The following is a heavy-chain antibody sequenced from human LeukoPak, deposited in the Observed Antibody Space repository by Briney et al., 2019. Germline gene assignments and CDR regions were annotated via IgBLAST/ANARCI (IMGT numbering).Heavy chain of an antibody. CDR1: GFTFSSYG. J-gene: IGHJ4*02. CDR3: AKAAAADEGAFDY. V-gene: IGHV3-30*18. CDR2: ISYDGSNK. Sequence: GGSLRLSCAASGFTFSSYGMHWVRQAPGKGLEWVAVISYDGSNKYYADSVKGRFTISRDNSRNTLYLQMNSLRAEDTAVYYCAKAAAADEGAFDYWGQGTLVTVSS. D-gene: IGHD6-13*01.